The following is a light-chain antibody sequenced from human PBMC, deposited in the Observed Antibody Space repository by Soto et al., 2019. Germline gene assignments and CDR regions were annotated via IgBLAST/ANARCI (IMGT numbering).Light chain of an antibody. V-gene: IGKV1-12*01. CDR3: QQLNSYPIT. CDR1: QDLDRW. Sequence: DIQMTQSPSSLSSSVGDRVTITCRASQDLDRWLAWYQQKPGEAPKVLIFAASSLQSGLPSRFSGSGSGTDFTLTISSLQPEDFATYFCQQLNSYPITFGQGTRLEIK. CDR2: AAS. J-gene: IGKJ5*01.